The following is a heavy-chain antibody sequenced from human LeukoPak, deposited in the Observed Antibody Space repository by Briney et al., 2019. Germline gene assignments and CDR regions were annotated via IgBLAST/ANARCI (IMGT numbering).Heavy chain of an antibody. CDR3: ARDQKQWLEIDY. V-gene: IGHV1-2*02. CDR2: INPNSGGT. Sequence: ASVKVSCKGSGYTFSDYYMHWVRQAPGQGLEWMGWINPNSGGTNFARKFQGRVTMTRDTSISTAYMELSRLTSDDTAVYYCARDQKQWLEIDYWGQGTLVTVSS. J-gene: IGHJ4*02. D-gene: IGHD6-19*01. CDR1: GYTFSDYY.